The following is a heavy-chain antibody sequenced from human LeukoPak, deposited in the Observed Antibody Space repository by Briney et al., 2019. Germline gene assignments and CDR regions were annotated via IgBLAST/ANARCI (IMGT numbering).Heavy chain of an antibody. CDR2: LYSDGGRT. Sequence: GGSLRLSCAASGFILSREWMHWVRQAPGKGLVWVSRLYSDGGRTNYADSVDGRFTISSDNAKNTLYLDLSSLRAEDMAVYYCTRSGAGGAFDIWGQGTMVGVSS. CDR3: TRSGAGGAFDI. D-gene: IGHD3-10*01. V-gene: IGHV3-74*01. CDR1: GFILSREW. J-gene: IGHJ3*02.